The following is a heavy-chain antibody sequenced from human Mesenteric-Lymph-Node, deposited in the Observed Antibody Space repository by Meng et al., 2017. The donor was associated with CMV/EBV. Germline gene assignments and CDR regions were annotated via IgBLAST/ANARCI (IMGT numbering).Heavy chain of an antibody. V-gene: IGHV3-23*01. CDR3: AKPYTSGWYLNPFDY. J-gene: IGHJ4*02. CDR2: ISDSGSST. D-gene: IGHD6-19*01. CDR1: GFTFSNYA. Sequence: SGFTFSNYAMSWVRQAPGKGLEWVSAISDSGSSTYYADSVKGRFTISRDNSKNTLYLQMNSLRAEDTAVYYCAKPYTSGWYLNPFDYWGQGTLVTVSS.